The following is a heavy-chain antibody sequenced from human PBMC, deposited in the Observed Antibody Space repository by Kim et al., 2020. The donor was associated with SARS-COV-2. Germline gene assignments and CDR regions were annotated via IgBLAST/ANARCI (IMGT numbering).Heavy chain of an antibody. CDR2: ISQNGSTT. CDR3: AKDVWDFWGIDV. CDR1: GFTFSACA. D-gene: IGHD7-27*01. V-gene: IGHV3-23*01. Sequence: GGSLRLSCAASGFTFSACAMTWVRQSPGKGLEWVSSISQNGSTTYYAASVKGRFTISRDDSKNTLYLRLNSLRAEDTALYYCAKDVWDFWGIDVCG. J-gene: IGHJ6*02.